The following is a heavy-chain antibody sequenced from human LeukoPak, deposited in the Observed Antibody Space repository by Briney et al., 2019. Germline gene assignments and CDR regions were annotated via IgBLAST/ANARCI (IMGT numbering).Heavy chain of an antibody. CDR2: VNNDGSIT. CDR3: ARGGPYDILTGYPGDY. V-gene: IGHV3-74*01. CDR1: GFSFSYYW. D-gene: IGHD3-9*01. Sequence: PGGSLRLSCAASGFSFSYYWMHWVRQVPGKGLVWVSRVNNDGSITSYADSVKGRFTISRDNAKNTLFLQMNSLRADDTAVYYCARGGPYDILTGYPGDYWGRGTLVTVSS. J-gene: IGHJ4*02.